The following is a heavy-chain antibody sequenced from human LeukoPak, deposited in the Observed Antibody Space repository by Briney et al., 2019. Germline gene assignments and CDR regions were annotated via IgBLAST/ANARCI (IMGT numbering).Heavy chain of an antibody. V-gene: IGHV1-2*02. CDR3: ASERLNNAFDI. D-gene: IGHD2-8*01. CDR2: MNPNSGVT. CDR1: GYTXTDYY. Sequence: ASAKVSCKASGYTXTDYYVHGVRQAPGQGLEWMGWMNPNSGVTKSAQQFQGRVTMTRDTSISTAYMEVSRLRSDDTAVYYCASERLNNAFDIWGQGTMVTVSS. J-gene: IGHJ3*02.